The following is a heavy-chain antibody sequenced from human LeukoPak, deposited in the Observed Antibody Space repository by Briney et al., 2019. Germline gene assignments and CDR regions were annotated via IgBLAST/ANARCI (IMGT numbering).Heavy chain of an antibody. CDR3: ARDQEGFDY. CDR1: GYTFTSNY. J-gene: IGHJ4*02. Sequence: ASVKVSCKASGYTFTSNYIHWVRQAPGQGLEWMGMIYPRDGSTSYAQKFQGRVTVTRDTSTSTVHMELSGLRSEDTAVYYCARDQEGFDYWGQGTLVTISS. V-gene: IGHV1-46*01. CDR2: IYPRDGST.